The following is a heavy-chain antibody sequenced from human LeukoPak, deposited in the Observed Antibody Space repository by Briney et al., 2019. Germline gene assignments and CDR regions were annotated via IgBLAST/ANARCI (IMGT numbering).Heavy chain of an antibody. J-gene: IGHJ4*02. CDR2: MNPNSGNT. CDR3: ARDRTGTTVFDY. Sequence: ASVKASCKASGYTFTGYYMHWVRQATGQGLEWMGWMNPNSGNTGYAQKFQGRVTMTRNNSISTAYMELSSLRSEDTAVYYCARDRTGTTVFDYWGQGTLVTVSS. D-gene: IGHD1-7*01. CDR1: GYTFTGYY. V-gene: IGHV1-8*02.